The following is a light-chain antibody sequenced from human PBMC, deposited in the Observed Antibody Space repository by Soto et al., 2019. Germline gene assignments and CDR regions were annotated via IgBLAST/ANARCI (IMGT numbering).Light chain of an antibody. J-gene: IGKJ1*01. CDR3: QQRSNWRT. V-gene: IGKV3-11*01. Sequence: EIVMTQSPATLSVSPVERATLSCRASQSVSSNLAWYQQKPGQAPRLLIYDASNRATGIPARFSGSGSGTDFTLTISSLEPEDFAVYYCQQRSNWRTFGQGTKVDIK. CDR1: QSVSSN. CDR2: DAS.